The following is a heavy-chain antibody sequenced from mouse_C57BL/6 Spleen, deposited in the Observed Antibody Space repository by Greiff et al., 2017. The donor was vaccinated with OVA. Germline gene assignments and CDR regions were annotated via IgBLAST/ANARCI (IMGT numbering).Heavy chain of an antibody. CDR3: ARMTWDVYYFDY. J-gene: IGHJ2*01. Sequence: EVQLQQSGPELVKPGASVKISCKASGYTFTDYYMNWVKQSHGKSLEWIGDINPNNGGTSYNQKFKGKATLTVDKSSSTAYMELRSLTSEDSAVYYCARMTWDVYYFDYWGQGTTLTVSS. D-gene: IGHD4-1*01. CDR2: INPNNGGT. CDR1: GYTFTDYY. V-gene: IGHV1-26*01.